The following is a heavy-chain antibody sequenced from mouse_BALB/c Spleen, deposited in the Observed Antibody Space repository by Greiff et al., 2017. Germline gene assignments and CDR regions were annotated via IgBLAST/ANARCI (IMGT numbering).Heavy chain of an antibody. D-gene: IGHD1-2*01. V-gene: IGHV3-2*02. CDR3: ARWSALLLFAY. Sequence: EVQLQESGPGLVKPSQSLSLTCTVTGYSITSDYAWNWIRQFPGNKLEWMGYISYSGSTSYNPSLKSRISITRDTSKNQFFLQLNSVTTEDTATYYCARWSALLLFAYWGQGTLVTVSA. J-gene: IGHJ3*01. CDR2: ISYSGST. CDR1: GYSITSDYA.